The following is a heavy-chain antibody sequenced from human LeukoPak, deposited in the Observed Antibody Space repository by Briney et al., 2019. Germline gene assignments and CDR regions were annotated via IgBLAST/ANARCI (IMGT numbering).Heavy chain of an antibody. V-gene: IGHV1-2*02. CDR2: INPNSGGT. J-gene: IGHJ4*02. Sequence: ASVKVSCKASGYTFTGYYMHWVRQAPGQGLEWMGWINPNSGGTNYAQKFQGRVTMTRDTSISTAYMELSRLRSDDTAVYYCARVVHYYDSSGYYFVYWGQGTLVTVSS. D-gene: IGHD3-22*01. CDR1: GYTFTGYY. CDR3: ARVVHYYDSSGYYFVY.